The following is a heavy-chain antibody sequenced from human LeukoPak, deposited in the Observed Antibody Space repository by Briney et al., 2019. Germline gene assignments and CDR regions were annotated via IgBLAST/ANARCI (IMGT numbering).Heavy chain of an antibody. Sequence: GGSLRLSCAASGFTFNTYWMHWVRQAPGKGLVWVSRIDSDGSSTTYADSGKGRFTISRDNAKNTLYLQMSSLTAEDTAVYYCASPRSKFGDYAIDAFALWGQGTMVTVSS. J-gene: IGHJ3*01. CDR1: GFTFNTYW. V-gene: IGHV3-74*03. D-gene: IGHD4-17*01. CDR3: ASPRSKFGDYAIDAFAL. CDR2: IDSDGSST.